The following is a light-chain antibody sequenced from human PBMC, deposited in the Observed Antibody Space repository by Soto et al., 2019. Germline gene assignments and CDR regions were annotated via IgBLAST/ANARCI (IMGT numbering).Light chain of an antibody. CDR2: EVS. CDR1: SSDVGGYNY. J-gene: IGLJ2*01. Sequence: QSVLTQPPSASGSPGQSVTISCTGTSSDVGGYNYVSWYQQHPGKAPKLMIYEVSKRPSGVPDRFSGSKSGNTASLTVSGLQAEDEADYYCSSYAGSNIYVVFGGETKLTVL. V-gene: IGLV2-8*01. CDR3: SSYAGSNIYVV.